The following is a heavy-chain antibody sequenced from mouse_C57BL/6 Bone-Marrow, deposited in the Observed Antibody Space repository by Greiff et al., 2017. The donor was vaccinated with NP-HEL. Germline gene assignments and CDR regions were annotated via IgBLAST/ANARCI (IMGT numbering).Heavy chain of an antibody. CDR3: ALTNWPVYFDY. J-gene: IGHJ2*01. CDR2: IDPSDSET. CDR1: GYTFTSYW. Sequence: QVQLQQPGAELVRPGSSVKLPCKASGYTFTSYWMHWVKQRPIQGLEWIGNIDPSDSETHYNQKFKDKATLTVDKSSSTAYMQLSSLTSEDSAVYYCALTNWPVYFDYWGQGTTLTVSS. V-gene: IGHV1-52*01. D-gene: IGHD4-1*01.